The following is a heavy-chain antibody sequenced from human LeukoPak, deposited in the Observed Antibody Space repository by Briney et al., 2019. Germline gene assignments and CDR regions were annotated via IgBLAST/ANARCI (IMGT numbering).Heavy chain of an antibody. J-gene: IGHJ4*02. CDR2: ISYDGSNK. V-gene: IGHV3-30*03. CDR3: ARGGYCSSTSCYKRPRGSAFDY. CDR1: GLTFSNYW. D-gene: IGHD2-2*02. Sequence: GGSLRLSCAASGLTFSNYWMTWVRQAPGKGLEWVAVISYDGSNKYYADSVKGRFTISRDNSKNTLYLQMNSLRAEDTAVYYCARGGYCSSTSCYKRPRGSAFDYWGQGTLVTVSS.